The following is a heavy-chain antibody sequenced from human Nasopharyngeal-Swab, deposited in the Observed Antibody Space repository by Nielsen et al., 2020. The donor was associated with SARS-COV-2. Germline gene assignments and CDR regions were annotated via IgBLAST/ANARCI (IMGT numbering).Heavy chain of an antibody. CDR1: GGTFSRHG. J-gene: IGHJ4*02. Sequence: SVKVSCKASGGTFSRHGISWARQAPGQGLEWMGGIIPIFGTANYAQKFQGRVTITADESTSTVYMELSSLRSEDTAIYYCARGTVDIVSTARPYTYWGQGTLVTVSS. D-gene: IGHD5/OR15-5a*01. CDR2: IIPIFGTA. CDR3: ARGTVDIVSTARPYTY. V-gene: IGHV1-69*13.